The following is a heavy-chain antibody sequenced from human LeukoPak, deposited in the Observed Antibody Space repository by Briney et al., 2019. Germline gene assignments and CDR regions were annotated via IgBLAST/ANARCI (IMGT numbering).Heavy chain of an antibody. CDR3: ARDSRWIQLGDDAFDI. Sequence: ASVKVSCKASGGTFSSYAISWVRQAPGQGLEWMGRIIPILGIANYAQKFQGRVTITADKSTSTAYMELSSLRSDDTAVYYCARDSRWIQLGDDAFDIWGQGTMVTVSS. V-gene: IGHV1-69*04. CDR2: IIPILGIA. J-gene: IGHJ3*02. D-gene: IGHD5-18*01. CDR1: GGTFSSYA.